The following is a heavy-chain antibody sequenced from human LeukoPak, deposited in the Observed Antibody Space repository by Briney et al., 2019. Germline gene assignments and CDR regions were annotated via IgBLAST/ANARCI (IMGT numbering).Heavy chain of an antibody. CDR1: GGSLSSYY. CDR3: ARVGAKVYASDYYYYMDV. V-gene: IGHV4-59*01. J-gene: IGHJ6*03. Sequence: PSETLSLTCAVSGGSLSSYYWSWIRQPPGKGLEWIGYIYYSGSTNYNPSLKSRVTISVDTSKNQFSLKLSSVTAADTAVYYCARVGAKVYASDYYYYMDVWGKGTTVTVSS. D-gene: IGHD2-8*01. CDR2: IYYSGST.